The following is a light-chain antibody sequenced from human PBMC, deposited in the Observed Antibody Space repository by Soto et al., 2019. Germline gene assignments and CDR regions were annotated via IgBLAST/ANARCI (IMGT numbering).Light chain of an antibody. V-gene: IGKV3-20*01. CDR2: GAS. Sequence: EIVLTQSPGTLSLSPGERATLSCRASQNVSSNYLACYQQKPGQAPRLLIYGASSRATDIPDRFSGSGSGTDFTLTISRLEPEDFAVYSCQQCGNSPRTFGQGTKLEIK. J-gene: IGKJ2*01. CDR3: QQCGNSPRT. CDR1: QNVSSNY.